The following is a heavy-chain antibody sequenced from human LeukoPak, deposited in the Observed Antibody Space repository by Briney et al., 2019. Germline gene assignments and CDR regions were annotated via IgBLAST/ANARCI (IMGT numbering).Heavy chain of an antibody. J-gene: IGHJ4*02. CDR1: GGSISGSSIY. D-gene: IGHD3-22*01. Sequence: KPSETLSLTCTVSGGSISGSSIYWGWIRQPPEKGLEWIGSLYYTGNTYCNPSLKSRVTVSVDRSKNQFSLKLSSVTAADTAVYYCARAYDSSGYYNPTPYYFDYWGQGTLVTVSS. CDR3: ARAYDSSGYYNPTPYYFDY. CDR2: LYYTGNT. V-gene: IGHV4-39*07.